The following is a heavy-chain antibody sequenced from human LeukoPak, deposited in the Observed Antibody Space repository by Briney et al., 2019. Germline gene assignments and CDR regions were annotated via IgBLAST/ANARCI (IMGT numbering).Heavy chain of an antibody. CDR1: GFTFSSYT. CDR3: TVEARGYFGY. D-gene: IGHD3-10*01. CDR2: ISSNGGST. V-gene: IGHV3-64*01. Sequence: GGSLRLSCATSGFTFSSYTMHWVRQAPGKGLEYVSAISSNGGSTYYANSVKGRFTISRDNSKNTLYLQMGSLRAEDMAVYYCTVEARGYFGYWGQGTLVTVSS. J-gene: IGHJ4*02.